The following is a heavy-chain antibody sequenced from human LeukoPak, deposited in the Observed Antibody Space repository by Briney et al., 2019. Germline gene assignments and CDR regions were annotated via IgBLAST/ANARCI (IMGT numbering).Heavy chain of an antibody. D-gene: IGHD3-22*01. V-gene: IGHV3-30*02. CDR2: IRYDGSNK. Sequence: GGSLRLSCAASGFTFSSYGMHWVRHAPGKGLEWVAFIRYDGSNKYYADSVKGRFTISRDNSKNTLYLQMNSLRAEDTAVYYCAKYTGDYYDSSGYQYYFDYWGQGTLVTVSS. J-gene: IGHJ4*02. CDR1: GFTFSSYG. CDR3: AKYTGDYYDSSGYQYYFDY.